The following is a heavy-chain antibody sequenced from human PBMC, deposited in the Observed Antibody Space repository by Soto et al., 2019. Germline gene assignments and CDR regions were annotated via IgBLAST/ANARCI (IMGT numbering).Heavy chain of an antibody. CDR2: ISYDGSNK. V-gene: IGHV3-30*18. CDR1: GFTFSSYG. J-gene: IGHJ6*02. Sequence: GGSLRLSCAASGFTFSSYGMHWVRQAPGKGLEWVAVISYDGSNKYYADSVKGRFTISRDNSKNTLYLQMNSLRAEDTAVYYCAKGPDEGFYYGMDVWGQGTTVTVSS. CDR3: AKGPDEGFYYGMDV.